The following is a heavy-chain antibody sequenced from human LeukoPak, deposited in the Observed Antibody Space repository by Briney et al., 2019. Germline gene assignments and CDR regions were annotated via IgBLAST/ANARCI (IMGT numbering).Heavy chain of an antibody. V-gene: IGHV3-30*02. CDR2: TRYDGTNK. CDR3: ARDIVLIAVAVRGSFDI. Sequence: GGSLRLSCAASGFTFRSYGMHWVRQAPGKGLEWVAFTRYDGTNKYYADSVKGRFTISRDNSKNSLYLQMNSLRAEDTALYYCARDIVLIAVAVRGSFDIWGQGTMVTVSS. CDR1: GFTFRSYG. J-gene: IGHJ3*02. D-gene: IGHD6-19*01.